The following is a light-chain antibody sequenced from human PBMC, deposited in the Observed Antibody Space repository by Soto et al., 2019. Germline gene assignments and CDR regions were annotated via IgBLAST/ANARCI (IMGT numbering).Light chain of an antibody. CDR3: QKYHNLCT. CDR1: QSVSNN. J-gene: IGKJ1*01. Sequence: EIVMAQCPATLSVSPGERATLSCRASQSVSNNLAWYQKKPGQAPRLLIYGASTRATGIPARFSGSGAGTKITLTIHSQHSEDFSVYYCQKYHNLCTFGQGTRVEIK. V-gene: IGKV3-15*01. CDR2: GAS.